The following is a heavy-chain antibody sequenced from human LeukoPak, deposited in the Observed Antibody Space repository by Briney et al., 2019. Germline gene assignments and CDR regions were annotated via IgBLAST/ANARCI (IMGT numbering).Heavy chain of an antibody. CDR2: IRYDGSNK. D-gene: IGHD3-22*01. J-gene: IGHJ4*02. Sequence: GGSLRLSCAASGFTFSSYGMHWVRQAPGKGLEWVAFIRYDGSNKYYADSVKGRFTISRDNSKNTLYLQMNSLRAEDTAVYYCARRAGDYSHPYDYWGQGTLVTVSS. CDR1: GFTFSSYG. CDR3: ARRAGDYSHPYDY. V-gene: IGHV3-30*02.